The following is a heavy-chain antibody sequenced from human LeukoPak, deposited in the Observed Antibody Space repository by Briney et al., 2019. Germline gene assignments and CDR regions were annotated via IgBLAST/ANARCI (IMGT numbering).Heavy chain of an antibody. CDR1: GYTFTSYG. J-gene: IGHJ5*02. CDR3: ARDRLTVVTPTRWFDP. Sequence: ASVKVSCKASGYTFTSYGISWVRQAPGQGLEWMGWISAYNGNTNYAQKLQGRVTMTTDTSTSTAYMELRSLRSDDTAVYYCARDRLTVVTPTRWFDPWGQGTLVXVSS. V-gene: IGHV1-18*01. CDR2: ISAYNGNT. D-gene: IGHD4-23*01.